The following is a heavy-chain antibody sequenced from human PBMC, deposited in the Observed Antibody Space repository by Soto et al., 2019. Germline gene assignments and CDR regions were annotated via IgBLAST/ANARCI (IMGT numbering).Heavy chain of an antibody. Sequence: QVQLVQSGAEVKKPGSSVKVSCKASGGTFSSYAISWVRQAPGQGLEWMGGIIPIFGTANYAQKLQGRVTITADESTSTAYMELSSLRSEDTAVYYCARDEDYYGSGAGAFDIWGQGTMVTVSS. CDR2: IIPIFGTA. CDR3: ARDEDYYGSGAGAFDI. D-gene: IGHD3-10*01. CDR1: GGTFSSYA. J-gene: IGHJ3*02. V-gene: IGHV1-69*01.